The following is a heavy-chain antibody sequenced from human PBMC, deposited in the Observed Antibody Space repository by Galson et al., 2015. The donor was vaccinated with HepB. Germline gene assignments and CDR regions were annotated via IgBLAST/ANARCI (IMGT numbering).Heavy chain of an antibody. Sequence: SVKVSCKASGYTFTGYYIHWVRQAPGQGLEWMGRINPNSGGTNDAQKFQGRVTMTRDTSISTAYMELRRLRSDDTAVYFCARGEACSGGRCFLGYYFYYMDVWGKGTTVTVSS. CDR1: GYTFTGYY. V-gene: IGHV1-2*06. CDR3: ARGEACSGGRCFLGYYFYYMDV. D-gene: IGHD2-15*01. J-gene: IGHJ6*03. CDR2: INPNSGGT.